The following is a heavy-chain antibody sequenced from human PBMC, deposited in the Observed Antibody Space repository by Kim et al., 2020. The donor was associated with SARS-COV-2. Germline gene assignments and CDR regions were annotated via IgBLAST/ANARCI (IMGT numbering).Heavy chain of an antibody. CDR3: TRIPGYSSRFWDAVDI. CDR1: GFTFSDSP. D-gene: IGHD6-13*01. Sequence: GGSLRLSCAASGFTFSDSPMHWVRQASGKGLEWVGRIRTKVNSYATAYVVSVKGSFTISRDDSKSTAYLQMNSLKTEDTAVYYCTRIPGYSSRFWDAVDIWGQGTMVTVSS. CDR2: IRTKVNSYAT. J-gene: IGHJ3*02. V-gene: IGHV3-73*01.